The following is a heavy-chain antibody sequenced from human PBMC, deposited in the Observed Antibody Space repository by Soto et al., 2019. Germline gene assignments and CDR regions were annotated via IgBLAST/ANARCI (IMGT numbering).Heavy chain of an antibody. CDR3: ARGRSYYGYFDY. CDR1: GGSFSCYY. J-gene: IGHJ4*02. Sequence: PSETLSLTCAVYGGSFSCYYWSWIRQPPGKGLEWIGEINHSGSTNYNPSLKSRVTISVDTSKNQFSLKLSSVTAADTAVYYCARGRSYYGYFDYWGQGTLVTVS. CDR2: INHSGST. V-gene: IGHV4-34*01. D-gene: IGHD1-26*01.